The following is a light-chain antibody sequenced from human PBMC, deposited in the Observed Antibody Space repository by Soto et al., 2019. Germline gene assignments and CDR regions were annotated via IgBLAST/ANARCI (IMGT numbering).Light chain of an antibody. Sequence: QSALTQPASVSGSPGQSITIYCTGTSSDVGGYNYVSWYQQHPGKAPKLMIYDVSNRPSGVSNRFSGSKSGNTASLTISGLQAEDEAYYYCSSYTSSSPYVFGTGTKLTVL. CDR3: SSYTSSSPYV. CDR1: SSDVGGYNY. J-gene: IGLJ1*01. CDR2: DVS. V-gene: IGLV2-14*01.